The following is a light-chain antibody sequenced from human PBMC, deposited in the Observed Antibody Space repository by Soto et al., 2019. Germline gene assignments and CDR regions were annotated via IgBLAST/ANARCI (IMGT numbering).Light chain of an antibody. CDR1: QSIRSY. V-gene: IGKV1-39*01. Sequence: DIQMTQSPSSLSASVGDRVTITCRASQSIRSYLNWYQQKRGKAPKLLIYAASSLQSGVPSRFSGSGSGTDFTLTISSLQSEDIATYFCQQSYSTPPGDLNTFGQGTKVEIK. CDR2: AAS. J-gene: IGKJ2*01. CDR3: QQSYSTPPGDLNT.